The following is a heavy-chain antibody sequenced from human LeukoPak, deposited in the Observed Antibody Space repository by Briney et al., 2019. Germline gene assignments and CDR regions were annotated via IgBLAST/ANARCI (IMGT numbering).Heavy chain of an antibody. J-gene: IGHJ4*02. CDR3: ARDNGSSWYLDY. V-gene: IGHV4-31*03. CDR2: IYYSGST. CDR1: GGSISSGGYY. Sequence: PSQTLSLTCTVSGGSISSGGYYWSWIRQHPGKGLEWIGYIYYSGSTYYNPSLKNRVTISVDTSKNQFSLKLSSVTAADTAVYYCARDNGSSWYLDYWGQGTLVTVSS. D-gene: IGHD6-13*01.